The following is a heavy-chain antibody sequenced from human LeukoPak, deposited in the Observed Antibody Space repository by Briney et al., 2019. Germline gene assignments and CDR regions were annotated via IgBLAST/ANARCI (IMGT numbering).Heavy chain of an antibody. CDR2: ISSSSSYI. V-gene: IGHV3-21*01. CDR1: GFTFSSYS. J-gene: IGHJ5*02. D-gene: IGHD1-26*01. Sequence: GGSLRLSCAASGFTFSSYSMNWVRQAPGKGLEWVSSISSSSSYIYYADSVKGRFTISRGNAKNSLYLQMNSLRAEDTAVYYCARDQGYYDANNWSDPWGQGTLVTVSS. CDR3: ARDQGYYDANNWSDP.